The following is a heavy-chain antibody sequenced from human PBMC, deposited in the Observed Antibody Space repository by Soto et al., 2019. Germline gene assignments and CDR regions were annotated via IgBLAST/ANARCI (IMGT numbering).Heavy chain of an antibody. CDR2: INPSGGST. CDR3: AREIQLVPAAMRSIETPGFAFDI. D-gene: IGHD2-2*01. Sequence: GASVKVSCKASGYTFTSYYMHWVRQAPGQGLEWMGIINPSGGSTSYAQKFQGRVTMTRDTSTSTVYMELSSLRSEDTAVYYCAREIQLVPAAMRSIETPGFAFDIWGQGTMVTVSS. V-gene: IGHV1-46*01. CDR1: GYTFTSYY. J-gene: IGHJ3*02.